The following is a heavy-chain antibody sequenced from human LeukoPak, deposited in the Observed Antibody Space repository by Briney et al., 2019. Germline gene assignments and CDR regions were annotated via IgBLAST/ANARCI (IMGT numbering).Heavy chain of an antibody. Sequence: ASVKVSCKASGYPFSNHGITWVRQAPGQGLEWMGWISCYSGDTHYAQKFQGRVTMTTDKPTSTAYMELKSLRSDDTAVYYCARDRTNSGGWHPFFDYWGQGTLVAVSS. CDR1: GYPFSNHG. V-gene: IGHV1-18*01. CDR3: ARDRTNSGGWHPFFDY. D-gene: IGHD6-19*01. J-gene: IGHJ4*02. CDR2: ISCYSGDT.